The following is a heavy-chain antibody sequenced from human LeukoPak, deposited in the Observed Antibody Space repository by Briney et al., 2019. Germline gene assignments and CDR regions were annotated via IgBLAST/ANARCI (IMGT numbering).Heavy chain of an antibody. CDR3: AKEWPWEKFYYGMNV. Sequence: AGGSLRLSCEASGFSFSNYGMHWVRQAPGKGLEWVAIISYDGSNKYHADSVKGRFTISRDNSKKTLYLQMNSLGAEDTAVYYCAKEWPWEKFYYGMNVWGQGTLVTASS. J-gene: IGHJ1*01. CDR2: ISYDGSNK. V-gene: IGHV3-30*18. D-gene: IGHD3-9*01. CDR1: GFSFSNYG.